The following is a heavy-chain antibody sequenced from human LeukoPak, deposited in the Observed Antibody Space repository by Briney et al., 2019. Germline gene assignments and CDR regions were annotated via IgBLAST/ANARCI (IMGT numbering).Heavy chain of an antibody. CDR2: MNPNSGNT. CDR1: GYTFTSYD. D-gene: IGHD3-10*01. Sequence: ASVKVSCKASGYTFTSYDINWVRQATGQGLEWMGWMNPNSGNTGYAQKIQGRVTITRNTSISTAYMELSRLRSEDTAVYYCARAPYGAGSRPDDAFDIWGQGTMVTVSS. CDR3: ARAPYGAGSRPDDAFDI. J-gene: IGHJ3*02. V-gene: IGHV1-8*03.